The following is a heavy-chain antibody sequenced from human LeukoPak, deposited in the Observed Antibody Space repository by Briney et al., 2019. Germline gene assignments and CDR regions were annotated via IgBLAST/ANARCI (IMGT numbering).Heavy chain of an antibody. J-gene: IGHJ4*02. CDR3: ARSSLAYDSSGSGMDY. CDR1: GYTFTSYY. Sequence: ASVKVSCKASGYTFTSYYMHWVRQAPGQGLEWMGIINPSGGSTSYAQKFQGRVTMTRDTSTSTVYMELSSLRSEDTAVYYCARSSLAYDSSGSGMDYWGQGTLVTVSS. D-gene: IGHD3-22*01. V-gene: IGHV1-46*01. CDR2: INPSGGST.